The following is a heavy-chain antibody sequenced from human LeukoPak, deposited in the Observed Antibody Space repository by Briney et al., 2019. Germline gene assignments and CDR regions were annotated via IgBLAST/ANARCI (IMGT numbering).Heavy chain of an antibody. J-gene: IGHJ5*02. V-gene: IGHV3-21*01. CDR3: ARTYCSSTSCYFVNWFDP. Sequence: PGGSLRLSCAASGFTFSSYSMNWVRQAPGKGLEWVSSINSSSSYIYYADSVKGRFTISRDNAKNSLYLQMNSLRAEDTAVYYCARTYCSSTSCYFVNWFDPWGQGTLVTVSS. CDR2: INSSSSYI. D-gene: IGHD2-2*01. CDR1: GFTFSSYS.